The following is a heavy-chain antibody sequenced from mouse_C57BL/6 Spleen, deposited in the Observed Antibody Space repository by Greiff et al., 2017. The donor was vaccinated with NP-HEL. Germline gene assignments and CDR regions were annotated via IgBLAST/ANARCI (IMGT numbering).Heavy chain of an antibody. D-gene: IGHD1-1*01. Sequence: EVKLMESGGGLVQPGGSLSLSCAASGFTFTDYYMSWVRQPPGKALEWLGFIRNKANGYTTEYSASVKGRFTISRDNSQSILYLQMNALRAEDSATYYCARRNGSSYWYFDVWGTGTTVTVSS. J-gene: IGHJ1*03. CDR1: GFTFTDYY. V-gene: IGHV7-3*01. CDR3: ARRNGSSYWYFDV. CDR2: IRNKANGYTT.